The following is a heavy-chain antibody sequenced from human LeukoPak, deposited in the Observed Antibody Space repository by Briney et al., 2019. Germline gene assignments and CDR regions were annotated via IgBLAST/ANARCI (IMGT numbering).Heavy chain of an antibody. CDR3: AREGDIVVVPAAHIRMDDAFDI. CDR2: INPSGGST. CDR1: GYTFTSYY. V-gene: IGHV1-46*01. J-gene: IGHJ3*02. Sequence: ASVKVSCKASGYTFTSYYMHWVRQAPGQGLEWMGIINPSGGSTSYAQKFQGRVTITADESTSTAYMELSSLRSEDTAVYYCAREGDIVVVPAAHIRMDDAFDIWGQGTMVTVSS. D-gene: IGHD2-2*01.